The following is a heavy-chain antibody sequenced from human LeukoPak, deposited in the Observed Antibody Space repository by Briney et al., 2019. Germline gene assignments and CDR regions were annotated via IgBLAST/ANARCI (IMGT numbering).Heavy chain of an antibody. J-gene: IGHJ5*02. CDR1: GYSISSGYY. Sequence: PSETLSLTCAVSGYSISSGYYWVWIRQPPGKGLEWIGSIYHSGSTYYNPSLKSRVTISVDTSKNQFSLKLSSVTAADTAVYYCARQGYYDINWFDPWAREPWSPSPQ. D-gene: IGHD3-9*01. CDR2: IYHSGST. V-gene: IGHV4-38-2*01. CDR3: ARQGYYDINWFDP.